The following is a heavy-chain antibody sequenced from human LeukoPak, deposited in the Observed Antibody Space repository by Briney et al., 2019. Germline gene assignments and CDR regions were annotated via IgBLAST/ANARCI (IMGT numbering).Heavy chain of an antibody. J-gene: IGHJ4*02. CDR2: IWQDGDKK. CDR1: GFTFNNYA. CDR3: AKDRGPEIAVEDLIDN. D-gene: IGHD2-2*01. V-gene: IGHV3-33*06. Sequence: GGSLRLSCVASGFTFNNYAMHWVRQAPGKGLEWLAIIWQDGDKKEYGDSVRGRFTVSRDNSKNTLYLQMNSLRADDTAFYYCAKDRGPEIAVEDLIDNWGQGTLVAVSS.